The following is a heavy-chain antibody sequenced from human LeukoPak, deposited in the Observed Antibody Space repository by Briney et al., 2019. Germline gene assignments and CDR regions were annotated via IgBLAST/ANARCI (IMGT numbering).Heavy chain of an antibody. D-gene: IGHD3-10*01. J-gene: IGHJ4*02. V-gene: IGHV3-15*01. CDR3: ATLTVRGVINI. CDR2: IQSKTDGGTT. CDR1: GFTFSNTW. Sequence: GGSLRLSCAASGFTFSNTWMNWVRQAPGKGLEWVGRIQSKTDGGTTEYAAPVKGRFTISRDDSRTTLYLQMNSLKTEDTAVYYCATLTVRGVINIWGQGTLVTVSS.